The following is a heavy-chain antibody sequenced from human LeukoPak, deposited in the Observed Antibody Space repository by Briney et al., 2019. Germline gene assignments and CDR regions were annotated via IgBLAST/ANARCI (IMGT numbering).Heavy chain of an antibody. CDR2: ISYDGSNK. J-gene: IGHJ3*02. Sequence: GGSLRLSSTASGFTFSSYAMHWVRQAPGKGLEWVAVISYDGSNKYYADSVKGRFTISRDNSKNTLYLQMNSLRAEDTAVYYCANEQWLVRAFDIWGQGTMVTVSS. CDR1: GFTFSSYA. D-gene: IGHD6-19*01. V-gene: IGHV3-30*04. CDR3: ANEQWLVRAFDI.